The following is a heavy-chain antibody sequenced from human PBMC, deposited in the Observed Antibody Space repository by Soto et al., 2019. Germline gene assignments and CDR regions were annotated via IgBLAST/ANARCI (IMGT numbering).Heavy chain of an antibody. Sequence: QVQLQESGPGLVKPSETLSLSCTVSGGSVSSGSYYWSWIRQPPGKGLEWIGYIYYSGSSNKSPSLKSRVTMSLDTSQNQFSLMLSSVTAADTAVYYCARVSCGGACYVAYYGMDVWGQGTTVTVSS. D-gene: IGHD2-21*02. CDR3: ARVSCGGACYVAYYGMDV. J-gene: IGHJ6*02. CDR2: IYYSGSS. V-gene: IGHV4-61*01. CDR1: GGSVSSGSYY.